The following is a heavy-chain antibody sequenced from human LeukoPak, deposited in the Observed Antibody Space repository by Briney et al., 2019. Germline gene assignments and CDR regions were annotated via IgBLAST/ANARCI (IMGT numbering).Heavy chain of an antibody. Sequence: PGGSLRLSCAASGFTFDDYGMSWVRQAPGKGLEWVSGIYWNGGSTGYADSVKGRFTISRDNAKNSLYLQMNSLRAEDTALYYCARVKVFSGYYAFDIWGQGTMVTVSS. J-gene: IGHJ3*02. CDR3: ARVKVFSGYYAFDI. V-gene: IGHV3-20*04. CDR2: IYWNGGST. CDR1: GFTFDDYG. D-gene: IGHD3-22*01.